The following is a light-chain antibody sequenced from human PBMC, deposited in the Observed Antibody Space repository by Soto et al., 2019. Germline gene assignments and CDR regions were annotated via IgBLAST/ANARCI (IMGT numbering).Light chain of an antibody. CDR3: QQYSNYSPLT. V-gene: IGKV1-5*01. CDR1: QTMSNW. Sequence: DIQMTQSPSTLSASVGDRVTITCRASQTMSNWLAWYQQKPGKAPKVLIYDASSLESGVPSRFSGSGSGTEFTLTISSLQPDDFATYYCQQYSNYSPLTFGGGTKVDIK. J-gene: IGKJ4*01. CDR2: DAS.